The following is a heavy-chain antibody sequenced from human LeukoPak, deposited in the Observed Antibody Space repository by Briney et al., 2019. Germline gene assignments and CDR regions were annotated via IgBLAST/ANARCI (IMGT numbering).Heavy chain of an antibody. CDR3: ARDPNGLNWFDP. V-gene: IGHV4-59*01. J-gene: IGHJ5*02. CDR2: IYYSGST. D-gene: IGHD4/OR15-4a*01. CDR1: GGSISSYY. Sequence: SETLSLTCTVFGGSISSYYWSWIRQPPGKGLEWIGYIYYSGSTNYNPSLKSRVTISVDTSKNQFSLKLSSVTAADTAVYYCARDPNGLNWFDPWGQGTLVTVSS.